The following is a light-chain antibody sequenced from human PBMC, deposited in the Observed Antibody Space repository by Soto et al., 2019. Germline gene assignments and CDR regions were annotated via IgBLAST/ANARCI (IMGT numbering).Light chain of an antibody. J-gene: IGLJ3*02. CDR2: EDS. V-gene: IGLV3-10*01. Sequence: SYELTQPPSVSVSTGQTARITCSGDALPKKYAYWYQQKSGQAPVLVIYEDSKRPSGIPERFSGSSSGTMATLTISGAHVEDEADYYCYSIDSSGNHNWVFGGGTKLTVL. CDR3: YSIDSSGNHNWV. CDR1: ALPKKY.